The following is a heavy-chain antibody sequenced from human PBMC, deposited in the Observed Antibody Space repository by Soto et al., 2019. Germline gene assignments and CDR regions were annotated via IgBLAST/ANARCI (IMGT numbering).Heavy chain of an antibody. CDR2: ISYDGSNK. CDR3: ARESPTIYDYVWGSYRYSSEFDY. V-gene: IGHV3-30-3*01. CDR1: GFTFSSYA. Sequence: GGSLRLSCAASGFTFSSYAMHWVRQAPGKGLEWVAVISYDGSNKYYADSVKGRFTISRDNSKNTLYLQMNSLRAEDTAVYYCARESPTIYDYVWGSYRYSSEFDYWGQGTLVTVS. D-gene: IGHD3-16*02. J-gene: IGHJ4*02.